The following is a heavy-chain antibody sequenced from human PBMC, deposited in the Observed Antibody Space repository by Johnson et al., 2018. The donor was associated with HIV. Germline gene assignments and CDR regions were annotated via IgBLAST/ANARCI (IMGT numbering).Heavy chain of an antibody. D-gene: IGHD1-1*01. Sequence: VHLVESGGGVVQPGRSLRLSCAASGFTFSSYGIHWVRQAPGKGLEWVAVIWYDGSNKYYADSVKGRFTISRDNSKNTLDLQMNSLRVEDAAVYYCATSTASDAFDIWGQGTIVTVSS. CDR3: ATSTASDAFDI. CDR1: GFTFSSYG. J-gene: IGHJ3*02. CDR2: IWYDGSNK. V-gene: IGHV3-33*01.